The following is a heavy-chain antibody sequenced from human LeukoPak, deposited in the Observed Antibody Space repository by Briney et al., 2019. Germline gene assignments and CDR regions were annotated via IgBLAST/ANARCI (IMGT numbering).Heavy chain of an antibody. V-gene: IGHV1-18*01. D-gene: IGHD5-12*01. CDR1: GYTFTNYG. CDR3: ARSSSGYNYRYNYGMDV. CDR2: ISANTGNT. J-gene: IGHJ6*02. Sequence: AASVKVSCKASGYTFTNYGLFWVRQAPGQGVEWMGWISANTGNTKALQSFKGRVTMTTDTATSTAYMELRSLTSVDTAVYYCARSSSGYNYRYNYGMDVWGQGTTVIVSS.